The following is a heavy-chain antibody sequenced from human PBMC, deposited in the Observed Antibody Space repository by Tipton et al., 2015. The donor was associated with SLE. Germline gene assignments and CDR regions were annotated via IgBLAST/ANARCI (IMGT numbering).Heavy chain of an antibody. CDR2: NYYNGDT. J-gene: IGHJ6*03. CDR1: GGSISSYY. Sequence: TLSLTCTVSGGSISSYYWAWIRQPPGTGLEWIGYNYYNGDTNSNASLKSRVTISVDTSKNQVSLKLSSVTAADTAVYYCVRGRGWLQFRRYYYYMDVWGKGTTVTVSS. V-gene: IGHV4-59*01. CDR3: VRGRGWLQFRRYYYYMDV. D-gene: IGHD5-24*01.